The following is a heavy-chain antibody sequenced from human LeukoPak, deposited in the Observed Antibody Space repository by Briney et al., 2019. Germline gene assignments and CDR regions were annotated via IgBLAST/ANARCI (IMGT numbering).Heavy chain of an antibody. CDR1: GGTFSSYA. CDR2: IIPIFGTA. D-gene: IGHD3-22*01. V-gene: IGHV1-69*13. J-gene: IGHJ4*02. CDR3: ARAGRYYDSSGYYSFDY. Sequence: ASVKVSCKASGGTFSSYAISWVRQAPGQGLEWMGGIIPIFGTANYAQKFQGRVTITADESTSTAYMELSSLRSEDTAVYYCARAGRYYDSSGYYSFDYWGQGTLVTVSS.